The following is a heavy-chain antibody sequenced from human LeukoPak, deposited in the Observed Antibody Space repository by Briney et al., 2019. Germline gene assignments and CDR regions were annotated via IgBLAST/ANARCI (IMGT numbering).Heavy chain of an antibody. J-gene: IGHJ4*02. CDR1: GGSISSYY. V-gene: IGHV4-59*01. CDR3: ARVGGYNSPLDY. D-gene: IGHD5-24*01. Sequence: PSETLSLTCTVSGGSISSYYWSWIRQPPGKGLEWIGYIYYSGSTNYNPSLKSRVTMSVDTSKNQFSLKLSSVTAADTAVYYCARVGGYNSPLDYWGQGTLVTVSS. CDR2: IYYSGST.